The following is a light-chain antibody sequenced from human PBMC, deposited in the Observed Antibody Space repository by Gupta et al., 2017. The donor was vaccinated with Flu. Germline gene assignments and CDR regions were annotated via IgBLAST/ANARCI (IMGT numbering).Light chain of an antibody. CDR2: GAS. CDR1: QGVSSSY. CDR3: QQYGSPGT. Sequence: VPLSLSPGERATRSCRASQGVSSSYLAWYQQKPGQAPRLLIYGASSRATGIPDRFSGSGSGTDFTLTISRLEPEDFAVYYCQQYGSPGTFGQGTKLEIK. V-gene: IGKV3-20*01. J-gene: IGKJ2*02.